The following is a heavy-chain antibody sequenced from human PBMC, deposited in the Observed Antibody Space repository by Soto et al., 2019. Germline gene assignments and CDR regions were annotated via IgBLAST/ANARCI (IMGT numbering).Heavy chain of an antibody. J-gene: IGHJ4*02. Sequence: GGSLRLSCAASGITFTNYGFNWVRQASGKGLEWVSSISSSSSYIYYADSVKGRFTISRDNAKNSLYLQMNSLRAEDTAVYYCAKETYSGPLDYWGQGTLVTVSS. CDR3: AKETYSGPLDY. V-gene: IGHV3-21*01. CDR2: ISSSSSYI. D-gene: IGHD2-15*01. CDR1: GITFTNYG.